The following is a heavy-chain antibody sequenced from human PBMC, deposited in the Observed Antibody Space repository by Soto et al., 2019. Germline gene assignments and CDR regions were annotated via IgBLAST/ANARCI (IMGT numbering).Heavy chain of an antibody. V-gene: IGHV3-23*01. CDR3: AKRYCSGGSCYHPTDAFDI. Sequence: GGSLRLSCAASGFTFSSYAMSWVRQAPGKGLEWVSAISGSGGSTYYADSVKGRFTISRDNSKNTLYLQMNSLRAEDTAVYYCAKRYCSGGSCYHPTDAFDIWGQGTMVTVS. J-gene: IGHJ3*02. CDR1: GFTFSSYA. D-gene: IGHD2-15*01. CDR2: ISGSGGST.